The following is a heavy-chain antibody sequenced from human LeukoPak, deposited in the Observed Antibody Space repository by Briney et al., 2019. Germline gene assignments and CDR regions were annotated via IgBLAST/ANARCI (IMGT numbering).Heavy chain of an antibody. Sequence: PSETLYLTCAVYGGSFSGYYWSWIRQPPGKGLEWIGEINHSGSTNYNPSLKSRVTISVDASKNQFSLKLSSVTAADTAVYYCARGLYYGSGSYYSKGNWFDPWGQGTLVTVSS. V-gene: IGHV4-34*01. CDR1: GGSFSGYY. D-gene: IGHD3-10*01. CDR2: INHSGST. J-gene: IGHJ5*02. CDR3: ARGLYYGSGSYYSKGNWFDP.